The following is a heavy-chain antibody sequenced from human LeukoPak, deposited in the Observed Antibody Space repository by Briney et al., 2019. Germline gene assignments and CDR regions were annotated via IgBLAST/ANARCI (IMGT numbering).Heavy chain of an antibody. V-gene: IGHV3-23*01. CDR3: ANTFYYDSSGYSFDY. J-gene: IGHJ4*02. CDR2: ISGSGGST. Sequence: GGSLRLSCAASGFTFSNAWMSWVRQAPGKGLEWVSAISGSGGSTYYADSVKGRFTISRDNSKNTLYLQMNSLRAEDTAVYYCANTFYYDSSGYSFDYWGQGTLVTVSS. CDR1: GFTFSNAW. D-gene: IGHD3-22*01.